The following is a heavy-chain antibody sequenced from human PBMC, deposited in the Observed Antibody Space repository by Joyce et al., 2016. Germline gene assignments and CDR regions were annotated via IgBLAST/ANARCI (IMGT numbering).Heavy chain of an antibody. Sequence: QVQLVQSGAEVKKPGASVKVSCKASGYTFTNFDINWVRQAPGQGLEWLGWMTPNSGNTGCAQNFQGRVTMTRDTSISTAYMELGSLRSEDTAVYFCARNKYGTGDFDFWGQGTPVTVSS. V-gene: IGHV1-8*01. D-gene: IGHD7-27*01. CDR1: GYTFTNFD. CDR2: MTPNSGNT. CDR3: ARNKYGTGDFDF. J-gene: IGHJ4*02.